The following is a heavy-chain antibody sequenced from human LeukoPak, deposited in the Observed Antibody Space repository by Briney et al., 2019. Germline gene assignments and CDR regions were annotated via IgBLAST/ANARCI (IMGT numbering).Heavy chain of an antibody. V-gene: IGHV1-24*01. J-gene: IGHJ3*02. CDR3: ATDQVTKGAFDI. D-gene: IGHD3-3*01. CDR2: FDPEDGET. Sequence: GASVKVSCKASGYTFTSYDINWVRQAPGKGLEWMGGFDPEDGETIYAQKFQGRVTMTEDTSTDTAYMELSSLRSEDTAVYYCATDQVTKGAFDIWGQGTMVTVSS. CDR1: GYTFTSYD.